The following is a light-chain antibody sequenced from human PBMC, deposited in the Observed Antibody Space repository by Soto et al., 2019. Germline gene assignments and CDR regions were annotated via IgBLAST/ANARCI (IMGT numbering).Light chain of an antibody. V-gene: IGKV3-11*01. J-gene: IGKJ5*01. Sequence: EIVLTQSPGTLSLSPGERATLSCRATESVVSSYLAWYQLKPGQAPRLLIYDASNRATGIPARFSGSGSGTDFTLTISSLEPEDFAVYYCQQRSNWPSFGQGTRLEIK. CDR2: DAS. CDR1: ESVVSSY. CDR3: QQRSNWPS.